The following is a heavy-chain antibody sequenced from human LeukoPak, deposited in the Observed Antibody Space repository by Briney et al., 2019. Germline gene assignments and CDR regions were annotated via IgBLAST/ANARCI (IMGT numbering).Heavy chain of an antibody. V-gene: IGHV3-48*04. CDR3: ARAPMLYSSSWYVNY. CDR1: GFTFSSYS. D-gene: IGHD6-13*01. Sequence: GGSLRLSCEASGFTFSSYSMNWVRQAPGKGLEWVSYISSSGSTIYYADSVKGRFTISRDNAKNSLYLQMNSLRAEDTAVYYCARAPMLYSSSWYVNYWGQGTLVTVSS. J-gene: IGHJ4*02. CDR2: ISSSGSTI.